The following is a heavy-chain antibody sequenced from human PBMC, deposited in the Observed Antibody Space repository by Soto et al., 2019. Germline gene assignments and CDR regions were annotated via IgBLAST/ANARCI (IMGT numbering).Heavy chain of an antibody. D-gene: IGHD5-18*01. V-gene: IGHV4-34*01. J-gene: IGHJ6*03. CDR2: INHSGST. CDR1: GGSFSGYY. CDR3: ARVNKIRIQRWLVYYYYQDV. Sequence: ETLSLTCAVYGGSFSGYYWSWIRQPPGKGLEWIGEINHSGSTNYNPSLKSRVTISVDTSKNQFSLKLSSVTAADTAVYYCARVNKIRIQRWLVYYYYQDVWGKGTTVTVSS.